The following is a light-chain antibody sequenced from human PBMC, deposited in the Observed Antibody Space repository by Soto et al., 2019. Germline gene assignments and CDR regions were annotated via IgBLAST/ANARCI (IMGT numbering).Light chain of an antibody. CDR1: QSVSSN. J-gene: IGKJ5*01. CDR2: GAS. CDR3: QQYNNWPPIT. V-gene: IGKV3-15*01. Sequence: EVVMTQSPATLSVSPGGRATLSCRASQSVSSNLAWYQQKPGQPPRLLIYGASTRATGIPARFSGSGSGTEFTLTISSLQSEDGAVYYCQQYNNWPPITFGQGTRLEIK.